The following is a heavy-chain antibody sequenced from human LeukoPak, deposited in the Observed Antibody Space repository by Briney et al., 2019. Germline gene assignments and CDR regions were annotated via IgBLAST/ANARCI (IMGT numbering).Heavy chain of an antibody. CDR3: ARVLAAAGTELDY. CDR1: GYTFTSYG. D-gene: IGHD6-13*01. Sequence: RRASVTVSCKASGYTFTSYGISWVRQAPGQGLEWMGWISAYNGNTNYAQKLQGRVTMTTDTSTSTAYMELRSLRSDDTAVYYCARVLAAAGTELDYWGQGTLVTVSS. V-gene: IGHV1-18*01. CDR2: ISAYNGNT. J-gene: IGHJ4*02.